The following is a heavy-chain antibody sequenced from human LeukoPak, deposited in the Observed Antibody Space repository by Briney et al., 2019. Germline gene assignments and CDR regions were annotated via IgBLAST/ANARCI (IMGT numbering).Heavy chain of an antibody. V-gene: IGHV1-8*01. CDR3: ARGVAAGVDF. Sequence: ASVKVSFKASGYTFTSLDLNWVRQATGQGPEWMGWMSPNSGIAGYAQKFQGRVTMTRDISISTAYMELSSLTSEDTAVYYCARGVAAGVDFWGRGTLVTVSS. J-gene: IGHJ4*02. D-gene: IGHD6-13*01. CDR2: MSPNSGIA. CDR1: GYTFTSLD.